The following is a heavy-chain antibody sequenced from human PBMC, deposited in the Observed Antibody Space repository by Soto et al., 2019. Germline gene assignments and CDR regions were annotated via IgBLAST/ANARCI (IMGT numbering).Heavy chain of an antibody. D-gene: IGHD1-20*01. V-gene: IGHV1-69*06. CDR1: GGTFSSYA. CDR2: IIPIFGTA. J-gene: IGHJ6*02. CDR3: ARAYNWNDGGYYYYYGMDV. Sequence: AVKVSCKACGGTFSSYAISWVRQSPGQGLELMGWIIPIFGTANYAQKFQGRVTITADKSTSTAYMELSSLRSEDTAVYYCARAYNWNDGGYYYYYGMDVWVQGTTVTVSS.